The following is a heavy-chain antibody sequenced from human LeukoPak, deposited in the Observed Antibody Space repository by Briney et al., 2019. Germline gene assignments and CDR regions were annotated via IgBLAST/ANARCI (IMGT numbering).Heavy chain of an antibody. CDR2: INPNSGGT. J-gene: IGHJ3*02. D-gene: IGHD3-22*01. CDR3: VRESGDSSGYYYGAFDI. CDR1: GYTFTGYY. Sequence: ASVKVSCKASGYTFTGYYMHWVRQAPGQGLEWMGRINPNSGGTNYAQKFQGRVTMTRDTSISTAYMELSRLRSDDTAVYYCVRESGDSSGYYYGAFDIWGQGTMVTVSS. V-gene: IGHV1-2*06.